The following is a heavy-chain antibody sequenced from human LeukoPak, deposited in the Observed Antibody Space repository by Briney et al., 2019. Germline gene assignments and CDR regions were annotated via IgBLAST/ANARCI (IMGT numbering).Heavy chain of an antibody. Sequence: GESLQISCKGSGYRFTSYWIGWVRQMPGKGLEWMGIIYPGDSDTRYSPSFQGQVTISDDKSISTAYLQWSSLKASDTAMYYCAVHDKEQHLDYCGQRALVSVSS. J-gene: IGHJ4*02. CDR3: AVHDKEQHLDY. CDR2: IYPGDSDT. V-gene: IGHV5-51*01. CDR1: GYRFTSYW. D-gene: IGHD3-22*01.